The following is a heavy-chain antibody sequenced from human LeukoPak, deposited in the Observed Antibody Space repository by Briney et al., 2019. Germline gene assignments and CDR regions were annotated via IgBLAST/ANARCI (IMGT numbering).Heavy chain of an antibody. CDR1: GYTFTGYY. CDR2: INPNSGGT. CDR3: ARDDYDYVWGRYGMDV. V-gene: IGHV1-2*02. D-gene: IGHD3-16*01. Sequence: ASVKASCKASGYTFTGYYMHWVRQAPGQGLEWMGWINPNSGGTNYAQKFQGRVTMTRDTSISTAYMELSRLRSDDTAVYYCARDDYDYVWGRYGMDVWGQGTTVTVSS. J-gene: IGHJ6*02.